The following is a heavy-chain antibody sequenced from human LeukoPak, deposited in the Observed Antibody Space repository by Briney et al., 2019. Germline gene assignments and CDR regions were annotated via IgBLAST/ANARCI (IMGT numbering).Heavy chain of an antibody. Sequence: GGSLRLSCAASGFTFSNYGMSWVRQAPGKGLEWVSTISGSGDNTYYADSVKGRFTISRDNSKNTLYLQMNSLRAEDTAVYYCAKFAPSYYYDSSGYPPNFDYWGQGTLVTVSS. J-gene: IGHJ4*02. CDR1: GFTFSNYG. D-gene: IGHD3-22*01. CDR3: AKFAPSYYYDSSGYPPNFDY. V-gene: IGHV3-23*01. CDR2: ISGSGDNT.